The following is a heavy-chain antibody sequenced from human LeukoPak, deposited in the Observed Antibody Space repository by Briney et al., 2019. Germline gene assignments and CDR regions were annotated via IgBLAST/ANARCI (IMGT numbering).Heavy chain of an antibody. CDR2: IYYSGST. V-gene: IGHV4-39*07. CDR1: GGSISSSSYY. CDR3: ARGLDLDGDYYGNDY. Sequence: PSETLSLTCTVSGGSISSSSYYWGWIRQPPGKGLEWIGSIYYSGSTYYNPSLKSRVTISVDTSKNQFSLKLSSVTAADTAVYYCARGLDLDGDYYGNDYWGQGTLVTVSS. D-gene: IGHD4-17*01. J-gene: IGHJ4*02.